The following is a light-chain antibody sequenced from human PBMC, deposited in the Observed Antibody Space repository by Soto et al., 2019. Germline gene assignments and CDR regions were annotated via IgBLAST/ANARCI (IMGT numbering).Light chain of an antibody. Sequence: EIVLTQSPGTLSLSPGERATLSCRASLSVSTSYLAWYQQKPGQPPRLLIYDASSRATGIPDRFSGSGSRTDFTLTISRLEPEDFAVYYCQQYGSSPTFGQGTKVEIK. CDR1: LSVSTSY. CDR3: QQYGSSPT. CDR2: DAS. J-gene: IGKJ1*01. V-gene: IGKV3-20*01.